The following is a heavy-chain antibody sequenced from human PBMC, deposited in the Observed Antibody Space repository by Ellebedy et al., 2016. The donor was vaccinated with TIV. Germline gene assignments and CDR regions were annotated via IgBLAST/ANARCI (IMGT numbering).Heavy chain of an antibody. CDR3: ARHPSGYDFWSGYSP. Sequence: MPSETLSLTCTVSGGSISSYYWSWIRQPPGKGLEWIGYIYYSGSTNYNPSLKSRVTISVDTSKNQFSLKLSSVTAADTAVYYCARHPSGYDFWSGYSPWGQGTLVTVSS. CDR1: GGSISSYY. D-gene: IGHD3-3*01. V-gene: IGHV4-59*01. CDR2: IYYSGST. J-gene: IGHJ5*02.